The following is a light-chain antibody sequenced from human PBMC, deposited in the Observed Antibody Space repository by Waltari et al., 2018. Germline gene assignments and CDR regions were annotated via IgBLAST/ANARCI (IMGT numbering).Light chain of an antibody. CDR1: QSVSKY. V-gene: IGKV3-20*01. CDR3: QKYGTLPAT. CDR2: DAS. Sequence: EIVLTQSPGTLSLSPGERATLSCRASQSVSKYLAWCQQKPGQAPRLLIYDASTRATGIPDRFSGSGWGTDFSLTISRLEPEDFAVYYCQKYGTLPATFGQGTKVQMK. J-gene: IGKJ1*01.